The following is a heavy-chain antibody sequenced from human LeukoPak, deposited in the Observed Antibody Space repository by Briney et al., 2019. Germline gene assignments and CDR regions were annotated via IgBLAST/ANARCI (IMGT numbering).Heavy chain of an antibody. Sequence: SETLSLTCTVTGGSINSYFWGWVRQPVGKGLEWIGRIYTSGTTNCNPSLKSRLTMSVDTSKNQFSLTLRSVTSADSAVYYCGRQGYTASYYFLDYWSQGSLVTVSS. CDR3: GRQGYTASYYFLDY. V-gene: IGHV4-4*07. CDR1: GGSINSYF. D-gene: IGHD1-26*01. J-gene: IGHJ4*02. CDR2: IYTSGTT.